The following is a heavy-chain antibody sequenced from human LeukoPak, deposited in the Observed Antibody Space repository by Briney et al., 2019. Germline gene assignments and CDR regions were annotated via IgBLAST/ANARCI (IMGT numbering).Heavy chain of an antibody. V-gene: IGHV5-51*01. CDR1: GYSFTNYW. D-gene: IGHD3-10*01. CDR2: IYPGDSDT. CDR3: AASTYGSGSYVGFDS. J-gene: IGHJ4*02. Sequence: GESLKISCQGSGYSFTNYWIGLVRQMSGKGLEWVGNIYPGDSDTRYSPSFQGQVTISADKSINTLYLQWSSLKASDTAMYYCAASTYGSGSYVGFDSWGQGTLLTVSS.